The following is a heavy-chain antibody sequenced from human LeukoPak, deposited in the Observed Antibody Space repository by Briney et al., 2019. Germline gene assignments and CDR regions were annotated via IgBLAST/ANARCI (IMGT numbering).Heavy chain of an antibody. V-gene: IGHV3-23*01. CDR2: ISGSGDST. CDR1: GFTFSSNS. CDR3: AKDIEVAITGHYFDL. Sequence: GGSLRLSCAASGFTFSSNSMTWVRQTPGKGLEWVSGISGSGDSTYYADSVKGRFTISRDNSKTTLFLQMNSLRAEDTALYYCAKDIEVAITGHYFDLWGRGTLVAVSS. D-gene: IGHD3-22*01. J-gene: IGHJ2*01.